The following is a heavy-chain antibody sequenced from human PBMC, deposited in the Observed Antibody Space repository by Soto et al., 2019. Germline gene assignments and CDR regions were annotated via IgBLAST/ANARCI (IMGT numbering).Heavy chain of an antibody. CDR1: GGSISTYY. Sequence: SETLSLTCTVSGGSISTYYWNWIRQSPGKGLEWIGYIYRTGSTHYNPSLNGRAAISLGTSRNQFSLQLNSVTAADTAVYFCARQIGDDPFDIWGQGTMVTVSS. J-gene: IGHJ3*02. CDR2: IYRTGST. CDR3: ARQIGDDPFDI. D-gene: IGHD3-3*01. V-gene: IGHV4-4*09.